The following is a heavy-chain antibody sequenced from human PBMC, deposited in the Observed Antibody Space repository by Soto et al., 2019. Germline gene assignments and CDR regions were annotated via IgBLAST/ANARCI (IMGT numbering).Heavy chain of an antibody. D-gene: IGHD1-7*01. CDR1: GGSISSYY. J-gene: IGHJ4*02. Sequence: PSETLSLTCTVSGGSISSYYWSWIRQPPGKGLEWIGYIYYSGSTNYNPSPKSRVTISVDTSKNQFSLKLSSVTAADTAVYYCARGGNWNYGFDYWGQGTLVTVSS. CDR2: IYYSGST. CDR3: ARGGNWNYGFDY. V-gene: IGHV4-59*01.